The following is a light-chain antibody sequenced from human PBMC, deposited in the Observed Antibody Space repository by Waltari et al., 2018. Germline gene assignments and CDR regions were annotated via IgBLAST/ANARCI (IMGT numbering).Light chain of an antibody. CDR3: AAWDDSLNGHV. CDR1: SSHIGSNT. J-gene: IGLJ1*01. CDR2: NNN. V-gene: IGLV1-44*01. Sequence: QSVVTQPPSASGTPGQRVTVSCSGRSSHIGSNTVNWYQQLPGAAPKLLIYNNNHRPSGVPDRFSGSKSGTSASLAISGLQSEDEADYYCAAWDDSLNGHVFGTGTKVTVL.